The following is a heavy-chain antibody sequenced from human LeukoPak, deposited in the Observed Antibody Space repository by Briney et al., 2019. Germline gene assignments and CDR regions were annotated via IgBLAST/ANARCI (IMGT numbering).Heavy chain of an antibody. CDR2: INPNSGGT. CDR3: ARDLRFLEWYNDYYYYMDV. CDR1: GYTFTGYY. D-gene: IGHD3-3*01. J-gene: IGHJ6*03. Sequence: ASVKVSCKASGYTFTGYYMHWVRQAPGQGLEWMGWINPNSGGTNYAQKFQGRVTMTRDTSISTAYMELSRLRSDDTAVYYCARDLRFLEWYNDYYYYMDVWGKGTTVTVSS. V-gene: IGHV1-2*02.